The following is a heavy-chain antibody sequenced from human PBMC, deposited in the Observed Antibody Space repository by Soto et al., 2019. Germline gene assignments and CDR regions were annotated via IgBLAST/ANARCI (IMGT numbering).Heavy chain of an antibody. Sequence: GGSLRLSCAASGFTFSSYWMSWVRQAPGKGLEWVANIKQDGSEKNYVDSVKGRFSISRDNAKNSLYLQMNSLRAEDTAVYHCARDGSVVAPIPFDLWGQGTLVTVSS. D-gene: IGHD2-15*01. CDR2: IKQDGSEK. V-gene: IGHV3-7*01. J-gene: IGHJ5*02. CDR1: GFTFSSYW. CDR3: ARDGSVVAPIPFDL.